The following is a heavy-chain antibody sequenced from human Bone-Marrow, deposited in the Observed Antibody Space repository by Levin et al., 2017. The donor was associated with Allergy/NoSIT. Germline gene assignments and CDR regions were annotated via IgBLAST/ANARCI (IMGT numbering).Heavy chain of an antibody. CDR2: IYHRGGT. D-gene: IGHD4-17*01. Sequence: SETLSLTCDVSGSSIRNGYYWGWIRQSPGKGLEWIGTIYHRGGTYDNPSLKSRVTISIDTSKNQFSLKLSSVTAADTAVYYCARGNPGNYGGGIFDYWSQGTLVTVSS. CDR1: GSSIRNGYY. J-gene: IGHJ4*02. V-gene: IGHV4-38-2*01. CDR3: ARGNPGNYGGGIFDY.